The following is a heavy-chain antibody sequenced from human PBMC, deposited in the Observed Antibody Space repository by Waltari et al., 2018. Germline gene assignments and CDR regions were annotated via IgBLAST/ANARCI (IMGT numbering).Heavy chain of an antibody. V-gene: IGHV1-18*04. Sequence: QAQLVQSGPEVKKPGASVRLSCKASGYWFTNYGIGWVRQAPGQGLEWMGWISPYNGDTNYAQNLQGRVTVTADTSTGTAHMDLRSLKSEDTTVYYCVRESSGGFAMDVWGQGTTVTVSS. J-gene: IGHJ6*02. CDR2: ISPYNGDT. CDR3: VRESSGGFAMDV. D-gene: IGHD3-22*01. CDR1: GYWFTNYG.